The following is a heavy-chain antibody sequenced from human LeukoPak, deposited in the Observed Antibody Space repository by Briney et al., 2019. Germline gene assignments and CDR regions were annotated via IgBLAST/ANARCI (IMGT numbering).Heavy chain of an antibody. Sequence: ASVTVSCKASGYTLTAYCISWVRLAPGQGLEWMGWIRVDTGNTNYAQKFQGRVTMTTDTSTSTAYMELRGLPSDDTAVYYCARDQHYYDSSGYYLGLDWGQEPWSPSPQ. J-gene: IGHJ4*01. CDR2: IRVDTGNT. D-gene: IGHD3-22*01. V-gene: IGHV1-18*01. CDR3: ARDQHYYDSSGYYLGLD. CDR1: GYTLTAYC.